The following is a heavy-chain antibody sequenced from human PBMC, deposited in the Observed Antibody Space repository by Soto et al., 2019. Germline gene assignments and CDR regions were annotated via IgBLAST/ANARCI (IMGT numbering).Heavy chain of an antibody. Sequence: GASLKISCKGSGYSFTSYWSGWVRQMPGKGLEWMGIIYPGDSDTRYSPSFQGQVTISADKSISTADLQWSSLKDSDTAMYFCARVGSSSWYLGNWFDPWGQGTLVTVSS. J-gene: IGHJ5*02. CDR3: ARVGSSSWYLGNWFDP. D-gene: IGHD6-13*01. CDR1: GYSFTSYW. V-gene: IGHV5-51*01. CDR2: IYPGDSDT.